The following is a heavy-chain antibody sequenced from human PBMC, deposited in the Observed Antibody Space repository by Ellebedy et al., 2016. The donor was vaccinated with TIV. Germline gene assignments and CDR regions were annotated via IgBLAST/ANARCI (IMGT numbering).Heavy chain of an antibody. CDR1: ELTVSSNY. Sequence: LSLTCAASELTVSSNYMSWVRQAPGKGLEWVSVIGIDNTTYYADSVKGRFTISRDKSKNTLYVEMNSLRAEDTAVYYCARETFNDVDLKLWGIFDIWGQGTVVAVSS. CDR3: ARETFNDVDLKLWGIFDI. J-gene: IGHJ3*02. CDR2: IGIDNTT. D-gene: IGHD3-10*01. V-gene: IGHV3-66*01.